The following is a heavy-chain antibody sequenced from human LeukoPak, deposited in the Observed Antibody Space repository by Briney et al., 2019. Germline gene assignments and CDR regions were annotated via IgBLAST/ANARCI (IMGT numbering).Heavy chain of an antibody. V-gene: IGHV3-48*03. Sequence: PGGSLRLSCTASGFTFSSYEMNWVRQPPGNGLGSVSYIINSGSTTYYADSVKDRFTISRDNAKNSLYLQMNSLRAEDTAVYYCARDNRGWQGIAARPKRSDYYYMVVWCKGTTVTVSS. CDR2: IINSGSTT. CDR3: ARDNRGWQGIAARPKRSDYYYMVV. CDR1: GFTFSSYE. D-gene: IGHD6-6*01. J-gene: IGHJ6*03.